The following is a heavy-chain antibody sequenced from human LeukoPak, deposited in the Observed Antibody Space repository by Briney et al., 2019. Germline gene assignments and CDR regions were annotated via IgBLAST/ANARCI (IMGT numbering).Heavy chain of an antibody. CDR2: IRYDGTNK. V-gene: IGHV3-30*02. J-gene: IGHJ6*03. Sequence: GGSLRLSCAASGFTFSDYGMHWVRQAPGKGLEWVAFIRYDGTNKYYADSVKGRFTISRDNSKNTLYLQMNSLRAEDTAVYYCARSKTYYYESSGSYSVFDYYMDVWGKGTTVTVSS. CDR1: GFTFSDYG. D-gene: IGHD3-22*01. CDR3: ARSKTYYYESSGSYSVFDYYMDV.